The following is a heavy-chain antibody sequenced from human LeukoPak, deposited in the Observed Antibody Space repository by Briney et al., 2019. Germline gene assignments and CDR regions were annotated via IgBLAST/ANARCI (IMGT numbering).Heavy chain of an antibody. CDR2: ISYDGSNK. Sequence: GGSLRLSCAASGFTFSSYAMHWVRQAPGKGLEWVAVISYDGSNKYYADSVKGRFTISRDNAKNSLYLQMNSLRAEDTAVYYCAREGGWGSFDYWGQGTLVTVSS. CDR1: GFTFSSYA. D-gene: IGHD7-27*01. V-gene: IGHV3-30-3*01. J-gene: IGHJ4*02. CDR3: AREGGWGSFDY.